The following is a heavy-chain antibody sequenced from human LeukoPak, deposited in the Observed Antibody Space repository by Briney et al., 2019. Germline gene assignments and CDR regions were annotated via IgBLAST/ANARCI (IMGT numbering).Heavy chain of an antibody. CDR2: IYSGGTT. CDR3: AMTTVGFDY. J-gene: IGHJ4*02. D-gene: IGHD4-23*01. CDR1: GFIVSSDY. Sequence: PGGSLRLSCAASGFIVSSDYMSWVRQAPGKGLEWVSVIYSGGTTYYADSVKGRFTISRDNSKNTLYLQMNSLRAEDTAVYYCAMTTVGFDYWGQGALVTVSS. V-gene: IGHV3-53*01.